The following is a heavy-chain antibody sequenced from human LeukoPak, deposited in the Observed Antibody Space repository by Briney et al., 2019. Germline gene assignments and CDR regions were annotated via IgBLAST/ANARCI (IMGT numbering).Heavy chain of an antibody. CDR2: MSGAGDIA. CDR1: GFTFSRSS. Sequence: PGGSLRLSCAASGFTFSRSSLSWVRQAPGQGLEWDSSMSGAGDIAHYAESVRGRFTISRDNSRNTLYLQMNSLRADDTAVYYCAKLKSALIVVGAWGQGIRVAVSS. D-gene: IGHD3-22*01. CDR3: AKLKSALIVVGA. J-gene: IGHJ5*02. V-gene: IGHV3-23*01.